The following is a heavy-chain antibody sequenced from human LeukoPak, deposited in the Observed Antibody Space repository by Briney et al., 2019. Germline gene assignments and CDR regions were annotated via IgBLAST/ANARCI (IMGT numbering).Heavy chain of an antibody. J-gene: IGHJ6*03. V-gene: IGHV3-30*03. CDR3: LTRSLLAVTGNYYMDV. CDR1: GFTFSSYG. CDR2: ISYDGSNK. D-gene: IGHD6-19*01. Sequence: GGSLRLSCAASGFTFSSYGMHWVRQAPGKGLEWVAVISYDGSNKYYADSVKGRFTISRDYSKNTLYLQMNSLRAEDTAVYYCLTRSLLAVTGNYYMDVWGKGTTVTVSS.